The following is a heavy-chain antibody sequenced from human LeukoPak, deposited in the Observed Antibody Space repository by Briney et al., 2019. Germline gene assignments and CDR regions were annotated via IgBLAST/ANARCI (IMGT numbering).Heavy chain of an antibody. Sequence: GGSLRLSCAASGFTFSSFEMNWVRQAPGKGLEWVSYINSRGSIIFYADSVKGRFTISRDNAKNSLYLQMDSLRAEDTAVYYCARQFSGSGRGLDYWGQGTLVTVSS. V-gene: IGHV3-48*03. CDR2: INSRGSII. J-gene: IGHJ4*02. CDR1: GFTFSSFE. CDR3: ARQFSGSGRGLDY. D-gene: IGHD3-10*01.